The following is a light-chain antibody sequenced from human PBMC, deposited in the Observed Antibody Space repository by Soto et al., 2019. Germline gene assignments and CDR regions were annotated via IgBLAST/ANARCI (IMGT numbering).Light chain of an antibody. Sequence: DIQMTQSPSTLSASVGDRVTITCRASQSISSWLAWYQQKPGKAPKLLIYKASSLESGVPSRFSGSGARTEFTLTISSLQPDDFATYYCQQYNSYSGYPFGKGTKPAIK. CDR3: QQYNSYSGYP. CDR1: QSISSW. J-gene: IGKJ2*01. CDR2: KAS. V-gene: IGKV1-5*03.